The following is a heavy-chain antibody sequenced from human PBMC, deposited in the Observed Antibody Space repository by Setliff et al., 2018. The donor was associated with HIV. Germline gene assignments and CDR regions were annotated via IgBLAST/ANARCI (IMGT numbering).Heavy chain of an antibody. Sequence: SETLSLTCTVSGQFISDGYYWGWIRQPPGKGLEWIGSVYHSGKTYYNPSLKSRVTMSADTSKNQISLMLRSMTAADTAVYYCAKHDFGEGSCFDPWGRGSLVTVSS. CDR2: VYHSGKT. V-gene: IGHV4-38-2*02. CDR1: GQFISDGYY. J-gene: IGHJ5*02. D-gene: IGHD3-16*01. CDR3: AKHDFGEGSCFDP.